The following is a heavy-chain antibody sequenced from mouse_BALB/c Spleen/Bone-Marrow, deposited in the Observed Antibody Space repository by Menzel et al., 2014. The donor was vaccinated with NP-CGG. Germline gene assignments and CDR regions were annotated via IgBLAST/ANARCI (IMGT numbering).Heavy chain of an antibody. V-gene: IGHV1-67*01. Sequence: QVQLKQSGAELVRPGVSVKISCKGSGYTFTDYSIHWVRQSHAKSLEWIGVISTYYGDANYNQKFKGKATMTVDKSSSTAYMELARLTSEDSAIHYCARRGSMDYWGQGTSVTVSS. CDR2: ISTYYGDA. J-gene: IGHJ4*01. CDR3: ARRGSMDY. CDR1: GYTFTDYS.